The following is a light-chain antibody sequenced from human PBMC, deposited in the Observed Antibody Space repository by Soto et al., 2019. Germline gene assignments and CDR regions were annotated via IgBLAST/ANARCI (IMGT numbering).Light chain of an antibody. CDR2: DAS. J-gene: IGKJ4*01. V-gene: IGKV3-11*01. Sequence: EIVLTQSPATLSLSPGERATLSCRASQSVSSYLAWYQQTPGQAPRLLLYDASNRATGIPARFSGSGSGTDCTLTISSQEHEDFAVYYCQQRSNWPPRTFGGGNTVEIK. CDR1: QSVSSY. CDR3: QQRSNWPPRT.